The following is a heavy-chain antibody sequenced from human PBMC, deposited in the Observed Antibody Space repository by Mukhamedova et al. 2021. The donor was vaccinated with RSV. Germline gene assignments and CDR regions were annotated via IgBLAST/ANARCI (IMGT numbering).Heavy chain of an antibody. V-gene: IGHV3-30*01. CDR2: ISYDGSNK. CDR1: SSYA. J-gene: IGHJ4*02. Sequence: SSYAMHWVHQAPGKGLEWVAVISYDGSNKYYADSVKGRFTISRDNSKNTLYLQMNSLRAEDTAVYYCARDRRYSYGWVFDYWGQGT. D-gene: IGHD5-18*01. CDR3: ARDRRYSYGWVFDY.